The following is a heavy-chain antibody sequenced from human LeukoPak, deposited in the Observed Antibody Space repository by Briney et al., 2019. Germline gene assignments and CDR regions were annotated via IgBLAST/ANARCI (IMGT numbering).Heavy chain of an antibody. CDR2: IYTSGST. J-gene: IGHJ4*02. Sequence: SQTLSLTCTVSGGSISSGSYYWSWIRQPAGKGLEWIGRIYTSGSTNYNPSLKSRVTISVDTSKNQFSLKLSSVTAADTAVYYCARDLGAALYYFDYWGQGTLVTVSS. V-gene: IGHV4-61*02. D-gene: IGHD3-16*01. CDR1: GGSISSGSYY. CDR3: ARDLGAALYYFDY.